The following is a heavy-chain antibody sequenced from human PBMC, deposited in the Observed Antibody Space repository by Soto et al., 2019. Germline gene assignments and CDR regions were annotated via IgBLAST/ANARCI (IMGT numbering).Heavy chain of an antibody. CDR2: ISSSGGSA. CDR1: GFTFSSYG. Sequence: GGSLRLSCTASGFTFSSYGMSWVRQAPGKGLEWVSAISSSGGSAYYADSVKGRFTISRDNSKNTLYLQMNSLRAEDTAVYYCARGATSPSYWGQGTLVTVSS. V-gene: IGHV3-23*01. CDR3: ARGATSPSY. J-gene: IGHJ4*02.